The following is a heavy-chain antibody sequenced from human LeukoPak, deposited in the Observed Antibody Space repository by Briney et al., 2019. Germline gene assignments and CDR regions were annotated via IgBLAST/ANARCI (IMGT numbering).Heavy chain of an antibody. CDR1: GYTFTSYA. V-gene: IGHV1-3*01. Sequence: ASVKVSCKASGYTFTSYAMHWVRQAPGQRLEWMGWINAGNGNTKYSQKFQGRVTITRDTSASTAYMELSSLRSEDTAVYYCARARIPYGSGSYFQNWFDLWGQGTLVTVSS. D-gene: IGHD3-10*01. J-gene: IGHJ5*02. CDR2: INAGNGNT. CDR3: ARARIPYGSGSYFQNWFDL.